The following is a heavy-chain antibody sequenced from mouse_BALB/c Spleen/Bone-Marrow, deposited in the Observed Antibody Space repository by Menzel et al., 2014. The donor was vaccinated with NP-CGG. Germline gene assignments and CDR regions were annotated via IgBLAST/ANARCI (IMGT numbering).Heavy chain of an antibody. V-gene: IGHV1S137*01. J-gene: IGHJ3*01. CDR3: AREGPWFAF. CDR1: GYTFTDYA. Sequence: VQLVESGAELVRPGASVKISCKGSGYTFTDYAMHWVKQSHAQSLEWIGVIGTYYGDATYNQKFKTKATMTVDKSSSTAYMELARLTSEDSALYYCAREGPWFAFWGQGTLVTVSA. CDR2: IGTYYGDA.